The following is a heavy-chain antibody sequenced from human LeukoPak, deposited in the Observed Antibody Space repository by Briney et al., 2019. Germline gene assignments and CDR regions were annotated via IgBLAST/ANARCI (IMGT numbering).Heavy chain of an antibody. CDR2: IRYDGSNK. D-gene: IGHD3-10*01. V-gene: IGHV3-30*02. CDR1: GFTFSSYG. Sequence: GGSLRLSCGASGFTFSSYGMHWVRQAPGKGLEWVAFIRYDGSNKYYADSVKGRFTISRDNAKNSLYLQMNSLRAEDTAVYYCARVYGSGSYVRYWGQGTLVTVSS. J-gene: IGHJ4*02. CDR3: ARVYGSGSYVRY.